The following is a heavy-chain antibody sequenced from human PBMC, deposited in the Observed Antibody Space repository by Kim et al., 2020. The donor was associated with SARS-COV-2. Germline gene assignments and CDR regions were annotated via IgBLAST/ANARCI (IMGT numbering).Heavy chain of an antibody. CDR1: GFTFTNDW. V-gene: IGHV3-15*05. D-gene: IGHD3-10*02. J-gene: IGHJ4*02. CDR3: LCGVT. Sequence: GGSLRLSCAASGFTFTNDWMHWVRQAPGKGLEWVGRIKSKTDGGTIDYAAHAKGSFTISRDDSKNKLYLQMNSVNTGDTAVYYCLCGVTWGQGTLVTVSS. CDR2: IKSKTDGGTI.